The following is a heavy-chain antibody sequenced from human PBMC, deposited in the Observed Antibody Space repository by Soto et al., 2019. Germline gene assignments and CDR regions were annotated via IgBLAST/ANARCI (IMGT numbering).Heavy chain of an antibody. J-gene: IGHJ6*02. CDR1: GFTFSSYA. V-gene: IGHV3-23*01. Sequence: PGGSLRLSCAASGFTFSSYAMSWARQAPGKGLEWVSAISGSGGSTYYADSVKGRFTISRDNSKNTLYLQMNSLRAEDTAVYYCAKGKQLVPYYGMDVWGQGTTVTVSS. CDR3: AKGKQLVPYYGMDV. D-gene: IGHD6-6*01. CDR2: ISGSGGST.